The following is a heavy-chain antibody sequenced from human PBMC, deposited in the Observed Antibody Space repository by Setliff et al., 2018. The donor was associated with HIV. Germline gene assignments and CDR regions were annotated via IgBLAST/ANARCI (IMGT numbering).Heavy chain of an antibody. D-gene: IGHD6-13*01. Sequence: ASVKVSCKASGYGFSNFAIQWVRQAPGQGLEWMGWVNGGSGHTRYSQKFQGRVTFTRDTSANTAFMELTSLTSEDTSVYYCARGLPACTGVYYYYMDVWGKGTPVTVSS. CDR3: ARGLPACTGVYYYYMDV. J-gene: IGHJ6*03. CDR2: VNGGSGHT. CDR1: GYGFSNFA. V-gene: IGHV1-3*01.